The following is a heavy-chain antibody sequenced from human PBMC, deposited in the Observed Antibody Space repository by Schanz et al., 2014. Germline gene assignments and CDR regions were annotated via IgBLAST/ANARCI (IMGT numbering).Heavy chain of an antibody. Sequence: EVQLLESGGGFVQPGGSLRLSCVASGVTFSSYAMSWVRQASGKGLEWVSGIGTAGDTYYPDSVKGRFTISRENAQNSLFLQLNTLRAGDTAVYYCARVVGSGWHYFDLWGQGTLDTVSS. D-gene: IGHD6-19*01. J-gene: IGHJ4*02. CDR1: GVTFSSYA. V-gene: IGHV3-13*01. CDR2: IGTAGDT. CDR3: ARVVGSGWHYFDL.